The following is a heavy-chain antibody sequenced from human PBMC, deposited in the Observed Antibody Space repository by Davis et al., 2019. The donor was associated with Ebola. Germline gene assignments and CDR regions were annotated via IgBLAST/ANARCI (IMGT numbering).Heavy chain of an antibody. CDR1: GFLLSDFS. Sequence: GESLKIPCAASGFLLSDFSMNWVRQAPGKGLEWITYITKDSDVMHYADSVKGRFTISRDNAKDSLYLQMNSLRIEDTAFYYCAKDFYGSGSYIDAWGQGTLVAVSS. V-gene: IGHV3-48*04. CDR3: AKDFYGSGSYIDA. CDR2: ITKDSDVM. J-gene: IGHJ5*02. D-gene: IGHD3-10*01.